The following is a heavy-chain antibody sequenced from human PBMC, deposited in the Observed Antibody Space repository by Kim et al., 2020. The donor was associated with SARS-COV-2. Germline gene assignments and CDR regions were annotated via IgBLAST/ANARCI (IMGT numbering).Heavy chain of an antibody. CDR2: ISSDVSKK. Sequence: GGSLRLSCAASGFTFSNSGMHWVRQAPGGGLEWVTLISSDVSKKYYVDSVKGRFSISRDNSKNTLSLQMNSLRVEDTAVYYCAKDDWDSATLRGAIDYWG. J-gene: IGHJ4*01. V-gene: IGHV3-30*18. CDR3: AKDDWDSATLRGAIDY. CDR1: GFTFSNSG. D-gene: IGHD3-9*01.